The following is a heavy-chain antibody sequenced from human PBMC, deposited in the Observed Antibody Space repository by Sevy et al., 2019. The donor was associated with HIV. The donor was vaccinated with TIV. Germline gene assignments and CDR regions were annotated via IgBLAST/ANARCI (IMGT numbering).Heavy chain of an antibody. CDR3: ARVRTVAGVNGVGWFDP. D-gene: IGHD2-8*01. CDR2: IYPSGSN. V-gene: IGHV4-61*02. Sequence: SETLSLTCTVSGGSISSGGYYWSWIRQPAGEGLEWIGRIYPSGSNNYRPSLKSRVTMSVDTSKNQFSLELSSVTAADTAVYYCARVRTVAGVNGVGWFDPWGQGTLVTVSS. J-gene: IGHJ5*02. CDR1: GGSISSGGYY.